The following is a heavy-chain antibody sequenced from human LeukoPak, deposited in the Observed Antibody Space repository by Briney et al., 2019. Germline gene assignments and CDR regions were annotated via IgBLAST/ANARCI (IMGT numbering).Heavy chain of an antibody. CDR3: ARVPSRATAAAGPIDFDY. CDR2: IYYSGST. CDR1: GGSVSSGSYY. J-gene: IGHJ4*02. V-gene: IGHV4-61*01. D-gene: IGHD6-13*01. Sequence: SETLSLTCTVSGGSVSSGSYYWSWIRQPPGKGLEWIGYIYYSGSTNYNPSLKSRVTISVDTSKNQFSLKLSSVTAADTAVYYCARVPSRATAAAGPIDFDYWGQGTLVTVSS.